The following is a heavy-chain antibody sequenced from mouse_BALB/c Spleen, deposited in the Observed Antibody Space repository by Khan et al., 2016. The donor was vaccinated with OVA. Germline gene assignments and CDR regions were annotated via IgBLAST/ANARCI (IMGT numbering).Heavy chain of an antibody. J-gene: IGHJ4*01. Sequence: QVQLQQSGAELARPGASVKMSCKASGYTFSSNTVHWVKQRPGQGLEWIGYINPRSSYTNYNQKFKDKATLTADKSSSTAYMQLSSLTSEDSAVYYCARRTTGYAMDYWGQGTSVTVSS. V-gene: IGHV1-4*01. D-gene: IGHD2-14*01. CDR1: GYTFSSNT. CDR3: ARRTTGYAMDY. CDR2: INPRSSYT.